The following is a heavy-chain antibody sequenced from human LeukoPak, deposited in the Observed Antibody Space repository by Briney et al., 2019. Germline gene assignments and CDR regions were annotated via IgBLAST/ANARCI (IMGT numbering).Heavy chain of an antibody. V-gene: IGHV3-21*01. CDR2: ISSSSSYI. J-gene: IGHJ4*02. CDR3: ARHLGTGGSGVGY. CDR1: GFTFSSYT. D-gene: IGHD2-15*01. Sequence: GGSLRLSCAASGFTFSSYTMNWVRQAPGKGLEWVSSISSSSSYIYYVDSVKGRFTISRDNAKKSLYLQMNSLRAEDTAVYYCARHLGTGGSGVGYWGQGTLVTVSS.